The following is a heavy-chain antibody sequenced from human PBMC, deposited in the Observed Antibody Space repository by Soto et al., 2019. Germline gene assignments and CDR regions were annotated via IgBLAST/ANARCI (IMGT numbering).Heavy chain of an antibody. CDR3: ARGNHYYGSGSYFSPDWFDP. J-gene: IGHJ5*02. CDR2: IIPILGIA. Sequence: SVKVSCKASGGTFSSYTISWVRQAPGQGLEWMGRIIPILGIANYAQKFQGRVTITADKSTSTAYMELSSLRSEDTAVYYCARGNHYYGSGSYFSPDWFDPWGQGTLVTVSS. CDR1: GGTFSSYT. V-gene: IGHV1-69*02. D-gene: IGHD3-10*01.